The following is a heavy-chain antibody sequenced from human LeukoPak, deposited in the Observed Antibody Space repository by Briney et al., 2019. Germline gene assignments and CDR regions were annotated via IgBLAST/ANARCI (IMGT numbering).Heavy chain of an antibody. CDR3: ARERGYSGTYNEGWIDP. V-gene: IGHV3-20*04. CDR2: INWNGGSR. Sequence: GGSLRLSCAASGFTFDGYGMGWVRQVPGKGLEWVSGINWNGGSRGYADSVKGRFTISRDNAKNSLYLQMNSLRDEDTALYYCARERGYSGTYNEGWIDPWGQGTLVTVSS. CDR1: GFTFDGYG. D-gene: IGHD1-26*01. J-gene: IGHJ5*02.